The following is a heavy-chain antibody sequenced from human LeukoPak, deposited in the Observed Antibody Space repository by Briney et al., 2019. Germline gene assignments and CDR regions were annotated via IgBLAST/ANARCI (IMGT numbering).Heavy chain of an antibody. D-gene: IGHD3-22*01. CDR1: GYTFTSYY. J-gene: IGHJ4*02. Sequence: EASVKVSCKASGYTFTSYYMHWVRQAPGQGLEWMGIINPSGGSTSYAQKFQGRVTMTRDTSTSTVYMELSSLRSEDTAVYYCARGAAYYYDSSGYYEPYFDYWGQGTLVTVSS. CDR2: INPSGGST. V-gene: IGHV1-46*01. CDR3: ARGAAYYYDSSGYYEPYFDY.